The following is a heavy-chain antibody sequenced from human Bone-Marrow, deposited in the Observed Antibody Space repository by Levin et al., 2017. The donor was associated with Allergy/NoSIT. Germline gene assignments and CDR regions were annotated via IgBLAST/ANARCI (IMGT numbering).Heavy chain of an antibody. CDR1: GGSISSYY. D-gene: IGHD3-10*01. CDR2: IYYSGST. V-gene: IGHV4-59*01. Sequence: PSETLSLTCTVSGGSISSYYWSWIRQPPGKGLEWIGYIYYSGSTNYNPSLKSRVTISVDTSKNQFSLKLSSVTAADTAVYYCAREGGVYYYGSGSYYGHDAFDIWGQGTMVTVSS. J-gene: IGHJ3*02. CDR3: AREGGVYYYGSGSYYGHDAFDI.